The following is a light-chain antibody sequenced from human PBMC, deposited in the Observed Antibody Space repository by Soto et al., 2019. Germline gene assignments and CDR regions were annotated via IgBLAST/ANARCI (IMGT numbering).Light chain of an antibody. V-gene: IGKV3-11*01. CDR2: DAS. CDR3: QQRSSWPFT. CDR1: QSVSTY. Sequence: EIVLTQSPATLSLSPGERATLSCRASQSVSTYLAWYQQKPGQAPRLLIYDASNRATGIPAMFSGSGSGTDFTLTISSLEPEDFVVYYCQQRSSWPFTFGPGTKLDIK. J-gene: IGKJ3*01.